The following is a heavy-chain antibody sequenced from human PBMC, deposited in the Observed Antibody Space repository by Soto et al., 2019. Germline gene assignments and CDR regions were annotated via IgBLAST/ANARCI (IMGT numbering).Heavy chain of an antibody. CDR1: GFTFASYN. CDR3: ARGVSAERSTDGDYCYYYPMDV. D-gene: IGHD1-26*01. V-gene: IGHV3-21*01. J-gene: IGHJ6*02. Sequence: GGSLRLSCASSGFTFASYNMLWVRQAPGKGLEWVASISTNSDYIYHADSVKGRFTVSRDNAKKSLFLEMTTLRDEDTAVYYCARGVSAERSTDGDYCYYYPMDVWRQGTTVTVSS. CDR2: ISTNSDYI.